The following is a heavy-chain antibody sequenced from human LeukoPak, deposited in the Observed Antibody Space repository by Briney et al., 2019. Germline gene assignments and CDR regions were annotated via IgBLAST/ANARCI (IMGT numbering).Heavy chain of an antibody. D-gene: IGHD2-2*01. Sequence: PGGSLRLSCAASGFTFSSYAMSWVRQAPGKGLEWVSAISGSGGSTYYADSVKGRFTISRDNSKNTPYLQMNSLRAEDTAVYYCAKSQDEYCSSTSCYAGNFDYWGQGALVTVSS. CDR2: ISGSGGST. CDR3: AKSQDEYCSSTSCYAGNFDY. CDR1: GFTFSSYA. J-gene: IGHJ4*02. V-gene: IGHV3-23*01.